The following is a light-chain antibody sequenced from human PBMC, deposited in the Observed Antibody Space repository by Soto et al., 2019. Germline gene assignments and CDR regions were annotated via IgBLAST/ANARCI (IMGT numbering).Light chain of an antibody. CDR3: SSYAGSNKFVG. J-gene: IGLJ2*01. Sequence: QSALTQPPSASGSPGQSVTISCTGTSSDVGGYNYVSWYQQHPGKAPKLMIYEVSKRPSGVPDRFSGSKSGNTASLTVSGLQAEDEADYYCSSYAGSNKFVGFGG. CDR2: EVS. CDR1: SSDVGGYNY. V-gene: IGLV2-8*01.